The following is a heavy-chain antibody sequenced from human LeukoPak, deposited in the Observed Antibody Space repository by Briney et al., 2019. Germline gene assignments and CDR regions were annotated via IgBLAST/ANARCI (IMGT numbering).Heavy chain of an antibody. CDR1: RGSISTTSYY. Sequence: SETLSLTCTVSRGSISTTSYYRGWIRQSPGKGLEWIGSIYYSGSTSYNPSLNSRVTMSVDTSEKQFSLRLSSVTAADTAVYYCARHVRWLQLTLYFDIWGRGTLVTVSS. D-gene: IGHD5-24*01. CDR3: ARHVRWLQLTLYFDI. CDR2: IYYSGST. V-gene: IGHV4-39*01. J-gene: IGHJ2*01.